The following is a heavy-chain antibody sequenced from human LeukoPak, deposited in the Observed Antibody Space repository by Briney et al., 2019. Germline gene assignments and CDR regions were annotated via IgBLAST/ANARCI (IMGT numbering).Heavy chain of an antibody. V-gene: IGHV4-34*01. CDR2: IHHSGDT. J-gene: IGHJ4*02. Sequence: PETLSLTCSVYGESFRDYYWSWIRQPPGKGLEWIGQIHHSGDTAYSPSLKSRVTISVDTSRNQFSLQLTSVTAADTAVYYCARGRSNYRRWGQGTLVAVSS. D-gene: IGHD4-4*01. CDR1: GESFRDYY. CDR3: ARGRSNYRR.